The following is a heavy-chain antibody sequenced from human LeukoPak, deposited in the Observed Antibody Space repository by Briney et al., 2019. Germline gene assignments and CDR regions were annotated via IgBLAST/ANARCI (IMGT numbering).Heavy chain of an antibody. D-gene: IGHD6-13*01. CDR3: ARLSIAAAGQEYFDY. J-gene: IGHJ4*02. CDR2: IYYSGST. V-gene: IGHV4-59*01. Sequence: SETLSLTCTVSGFSISSYYWSWIRQPPGKGLEWIGYIYYSGSTNYNPSLKSRVTISVDTSKNQFSLKLSSVTAADTAVYYCARLSIAAAGQEYFDYWGQGTLVTVSS. CDR1: GFSISSYY.